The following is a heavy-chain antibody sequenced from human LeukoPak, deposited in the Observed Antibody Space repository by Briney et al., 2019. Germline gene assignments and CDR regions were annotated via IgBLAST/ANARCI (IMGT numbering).Heavy chain of an antibody. V-gene: IGHV4-59*08. CDR2: IYYSGST. J-gene: IGHJ3*02. D-gene: IGHD3-10*01. CDR3: ARKGNAFDI. Sequence: SETLSLTCTVSGGSISSYYWSWIRQPPGKGLEWIGYIYYSGSTNYNPSLKSRVTISVDTSKNQFSLKPSSVTAADTAVYYCARKGNAFDIWGQGTMVTVSS. CDR1: GGSISSYY.